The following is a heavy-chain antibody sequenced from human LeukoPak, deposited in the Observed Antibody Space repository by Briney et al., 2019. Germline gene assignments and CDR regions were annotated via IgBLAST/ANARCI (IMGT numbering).Heavy chain of an antibody. D-gene: IGHD3-3*01. CDR3: ARLPLITIFGVVNPHLDY. J-gene: IGHJ4*02. CDR1: GYSFTSYW. Sequence: GESLKISCKGSGYSFTSYWIGWVRQMPGKGLEWMGIIYPGDSDTRYSPSFQGQVTISADKSISTAYLQWSSLKASDTAMYYCARLPLITIFGVVNPHLDYWGQGTLVTVSS. V-gene: IGHV5-51*01. CDR2: IYPGDSDT.